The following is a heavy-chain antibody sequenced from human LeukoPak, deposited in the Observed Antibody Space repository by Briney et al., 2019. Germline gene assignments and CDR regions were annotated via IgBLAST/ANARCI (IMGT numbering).Heavy chain of an antibody. J-gene: IGHJ5*02. CDR1: GFTFSSYA. D-gene: IGHD2-15*01. V-gene: IGHV3-23*01. Sequence: GGSLRLSCAASGFTFSSYAMSWVRQAPGKGLEWVSAISGSGGSTYYADSVKGRFTISRDDAKNTLYLQMNSLRAEDTAVYYCVRGGESTWSWGQGTLVTVSS. CDR2: ISGSGGST. CDR3: VRGGESTWS.